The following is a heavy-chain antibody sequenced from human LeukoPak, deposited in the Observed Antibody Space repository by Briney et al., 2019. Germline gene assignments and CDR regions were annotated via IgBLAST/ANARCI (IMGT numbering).Heavy chain of an antibody. CDR2: INPNSGST. Sequence: ASVKVSCKASGYTFTGYYMHWVRQAPGQGLEWMGWINPNSGSTNYAQKFQGRVTMTRDTSISTAFMDLSRLRSDDTAVYYCARRGNYGDYFDYWGQGALVTVSS. CDR3: ARRGNYGDYFDY. D-gene: IGHD4-17*01. V-gene: IGHV1-2*02. J-gene: IGHJ4*02. CDR1: GYTFTGYY.